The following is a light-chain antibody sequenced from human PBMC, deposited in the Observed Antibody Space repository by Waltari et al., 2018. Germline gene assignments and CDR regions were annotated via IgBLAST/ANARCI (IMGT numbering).Light chain of an antibody. CDR3: QQYNNWPPYT. CDR1: RSVSSN. J-gene: IGKJ2*01. V-gene: IGKV3-15*01. Sequence: EIVMTQSPATLSVSPGERATLSCRASRSVSSNLAWYQQKPGQAHRLLIYGASTRATGIPARFSGSGSGTEFTLTISSLQSEDFAVYYCQQYNNWPPYTFGQGTKLEIK. CDR2: GAS.